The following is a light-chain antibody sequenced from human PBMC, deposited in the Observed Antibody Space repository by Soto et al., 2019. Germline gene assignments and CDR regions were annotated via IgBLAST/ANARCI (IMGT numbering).Light chain of an antibody. CDR1: QSISSSY. CDR2: GAS. CDR3: QQHDTSPWT. V-gene: IGKV3-20*01. J-gene: IGKJ1*01. Sequence: EIVLTQSPGTLSLSPGERATLSCRASQSISSSYLAIAWYQQKPGQPPRLLIYGASSRATGIPDRFSGSGSATDFTLTISRLEPEYFAVYYCQQHDTSPWTFGQGTRVDI.